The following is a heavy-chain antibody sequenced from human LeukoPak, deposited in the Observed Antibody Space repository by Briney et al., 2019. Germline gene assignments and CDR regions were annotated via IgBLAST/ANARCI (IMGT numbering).Heavy chain of an antibody. J-gene: IGHJ4*02. CDR1: GFTFSSYG. CDR2: IRYDGSNK. D-gene: IGHD3-22*01. Sequence: GGSLRLSCAVSGFTFSSYGMHWVRQAPGKGLEWVAFIRYDGSNKFYADSVKGRFTISRDNSKNTLFLQMNSLRAEDTAVYYCARESESYDSSGSALNYWGQGTLVTVSS. CDR3: ARESESYDSSGSALNY. V-gene: IGHV3-30*02.